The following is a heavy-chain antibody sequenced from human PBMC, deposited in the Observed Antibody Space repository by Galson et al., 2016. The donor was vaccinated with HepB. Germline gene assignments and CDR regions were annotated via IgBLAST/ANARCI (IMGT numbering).Heavy chain of an antibody. V-gene: IGHV3-23*01. CDR3: ARLFGGYIDY. J-gene: IGHJ4*02. Sequence: SLRLSCAASGFTLRNYAMSWVRQAPGKGLEWVSDISGSGITTYYADSVKGRFTISRDNSKKTVYLQMSSLRAEDTAVYYCARLFGGYIDYWGQGTLVTVSS. D-gene: IGHD2-15*01. CDR2: ISGSGITT. CDR1: GFTLRNYA.